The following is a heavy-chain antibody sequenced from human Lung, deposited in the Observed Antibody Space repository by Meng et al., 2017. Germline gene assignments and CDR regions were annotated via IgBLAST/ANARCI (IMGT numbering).Heavy chain of an antibody. J-gene: IGHJ4*02. CDR1: GYNFPDYY. V-gene: IGHV1-2*06. CDR2: INPKSGDT. CDR3: ARDEDISAAGKLFGDY. D-gene: IGHD6-25*01. Sequence: ASVKVSCKPSGYNFPDYYIHWLRRAPEQGLEWMGRINPKSGDTHYAQKFQARVTMTGDTSISTAYRELSGLRSDDTAMYYCARDEDISAAGKLFGDYWGQGTLVTVSS.